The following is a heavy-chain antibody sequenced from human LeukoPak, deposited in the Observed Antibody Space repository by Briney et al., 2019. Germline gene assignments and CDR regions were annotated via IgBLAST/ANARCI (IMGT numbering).Heavy chain of an antibody. CDR3: TALRIMNFGDWNTPY. CDR1: GFTFSNDC. V-gene: IGHV3-15*01. Sequence: GGSLRLSCAASGFTFSNDCMSWVRQAPGKGLEWVGRIKSKTDGGTIDYAAPVKGRFTISRDDSKNTRYLQMYSLKTEDTAVYYWTALRIMNFGDWNTPYSSQGTLVTVSS. J-gene: IGHJ4*02. CDR2: IKSKTDGGTI. D-gene: IGHD3/OR15-3a*01.